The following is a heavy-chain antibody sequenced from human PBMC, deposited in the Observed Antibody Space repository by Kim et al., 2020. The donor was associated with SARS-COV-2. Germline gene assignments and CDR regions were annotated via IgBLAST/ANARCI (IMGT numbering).Heavy chain of an antibody. CDR1: GGSFSGYY. J-gene: IGHJ6*02. Sequence: SETLSLTCAVYGGSFSGYYWSWIRQPPGKGLEWIGEINHSGSTNYNPSLKSRVTISVDTSKNQFSLKLSSVTAADTAVYYCARVYLSSYFAYFDDGMDVWGQGTTVTVSS. V-gene: IGHV4-34*01. CDR2: INHSGST. D-gene: IGHD3-9*01. CDR3: ARVYLSSYFAYFDDGMDV.